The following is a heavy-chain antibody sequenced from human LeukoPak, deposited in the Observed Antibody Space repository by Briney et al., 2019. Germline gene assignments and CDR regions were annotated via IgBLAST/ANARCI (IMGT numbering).Heavy chain of an antibody. CDR3: ARGKRGYSYGFRSYYYMDV. V-gene: IGHV4-59*12. CDR1: GDSISSFY. D-gene: IGHD5-18*01. J-gene: IGHJ6*03. CDR2: IYYSGTT. Sequence: PSETLSLTCTVSGDSISSFYWSWIRQPPGKGLEWIGYIYYSGTTNYNPSLKSRVSISVDTSKNQFSLKLSSVTAADTAVYYCARGKRGYSYGFRSYYYMDVWGKGTTVTVSS.